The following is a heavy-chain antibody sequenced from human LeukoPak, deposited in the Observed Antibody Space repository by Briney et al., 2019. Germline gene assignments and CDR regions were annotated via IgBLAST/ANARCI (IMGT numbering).Heavy chain of an antibody. CDR2: IYYSGST. CDR1: GGSISSSSYY. CDR3: ARLKFGELSPPFDP. J-gene: IGHJ5*02. D-gene: IGHD3-10*01. Sequence: SETLSLTCTVSGGSISSSSYYWGWIRQPPGKGLEWIGSIYYSGSTYYNPSLKSRVTISVDTSKNQFSLKLSSVTAADTAVYYCARLKFGELSPPFDPWGQGTPVTVSS. V-gene: IGHV4-39*01.